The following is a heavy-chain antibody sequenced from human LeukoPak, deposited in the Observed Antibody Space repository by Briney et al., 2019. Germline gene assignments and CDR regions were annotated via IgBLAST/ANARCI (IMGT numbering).Heavy chain of an antibody. CDR2: IIPIFGTA. J-gene: IGHJ6*02. D-gene: IGHD4/OR15-4a*01. CDR3: ARSYISLYGAQNYYYGMDV. V-gene: IGHV1-69*13. CDR1: GGTFSSYA. Sequence: ASVKVSCKASGGTFSSYAISWVRQAPGQGLEWMGGIIPIFGTANYAQKFQGRVTITADESTSTAYMELSSLRSEDTAVYYCARSYISLYGAQNYYYGMDVWGQGTTVTVSS.